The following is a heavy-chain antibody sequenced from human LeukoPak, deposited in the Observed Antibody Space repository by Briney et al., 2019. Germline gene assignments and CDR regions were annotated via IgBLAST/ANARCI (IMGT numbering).Heavy chain of an antibody. D-gene: IGHD1-26*01. CDR2: IKSKTGGGTI. Sequence: GGSLRLSCAASGFTFSNAWMNWVRQAPGKGLEWVGRIKSKTGGGTIDYAAPVKGGFTISRDDSKDTLYLQMNSLKSEDTAVYHCTTAAFVGATAYWGQGALVIVSS. CDR3: TTAAFVGATAY. V-gene: IGHV3-15*07. J-gene: IGHJ4*02. CDR1: GFTFSNAW.